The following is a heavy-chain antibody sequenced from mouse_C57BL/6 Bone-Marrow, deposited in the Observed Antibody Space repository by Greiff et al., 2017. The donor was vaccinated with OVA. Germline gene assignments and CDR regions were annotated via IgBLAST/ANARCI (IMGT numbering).Heavy chain of an antibody. CDR3: AREGGLRAWFAY. V-gene: IGHV5-4*01. J-gene: IGHJ3*01. D-gene: IGHD2-4*01. Sequence: EVQLVESGGGLVKPGGSLKLSCAASGFTFSSYAMSWVSQTPEKRLEWVATISDGGSYTYYPDNVKGRFTISRDNAKNKLYLQISHLKSEDTAMYYCAREGGLRAWFAYWGQGTLVTVSA. CDR1: GFTFSSYA. CDR2: ISDGGSYT.